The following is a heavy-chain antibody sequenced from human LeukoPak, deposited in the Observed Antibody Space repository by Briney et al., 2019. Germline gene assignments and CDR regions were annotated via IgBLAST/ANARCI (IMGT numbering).Heavy chain of an antibody. CDR1: GGSLSSSSYY. D-gene: IGHD3-22*01. J-gene: IGHJ4*02. CDR3: ARRGDSSGVDY. Sequence: PSETLSLTCTVSGGSLSSSSYYWGWIRQPPGKGLEWIGSIYYSGSTYYNPSLKSRVTISVDTSKNQFSLKLSSVTAADTAVYYCARRGDSSGVDYWGQGTLVTVSS. V-gene: IGHV4-39*01. CDR2: IYYSGST.